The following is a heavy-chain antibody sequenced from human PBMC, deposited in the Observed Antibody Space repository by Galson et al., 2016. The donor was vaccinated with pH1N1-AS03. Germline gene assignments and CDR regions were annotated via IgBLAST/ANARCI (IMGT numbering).Heavy chain of an antibody. D-gene: IGHD2-15*01. CDR1: GGTFNTYA. J-gene: IGHJ3*01. Sequence: SVKVSCKASGGTFNTYAVSWVRQAPGQGLEWMGRIIPMFNIPDYAQKFQVRVTITADKSTNTAYMELTNLRSDDTALYYCAKGYSATQSGTFDFWGQGTMVTVSS. CDR2: IIPMFNIP. CDR3: AKGYSATQSGTFDF. V-gene: IGHV1-69*04.